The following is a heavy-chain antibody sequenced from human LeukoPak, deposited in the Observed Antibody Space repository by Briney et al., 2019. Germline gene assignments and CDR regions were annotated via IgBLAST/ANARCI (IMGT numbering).Heavy chain of an antibody. J-gene: IGHJ6*03. D-gene: IGHD6-19*01. CDR1: GGTFSSYA. CDR2: IIPIFGTA. CDR3: AGRGYSGWSYYYYYMDV. V-gene: IGHV1-69*05. Sequence: SVKVSCKASGGTFSSYAISWVRQAPGQGLEWMGGIIPIFGTANYAQKFQGRVTITTDESTSTAYMELSSLRSEDTAVSYCAGRGYSGWSYYYYYMDVWGKGTTVTVSS.